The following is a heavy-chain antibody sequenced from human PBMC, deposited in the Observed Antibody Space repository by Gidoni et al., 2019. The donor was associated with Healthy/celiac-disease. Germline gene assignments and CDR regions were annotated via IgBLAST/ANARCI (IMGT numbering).Heavy chain of an antibody. CDR2: IYYSGST. CDR1: GGSVSSGSYY. J-gene: IGHJ3*02. Sequence: QVQLQESGPGLVKPSETLSLTCTVSGGSVSSGSYYWSWIRPPPGKGLEWIGYIYYSGSTNYNPSLKSRVTISVDTSKNQFSLKLSSVTAADTAVYYCARDEAVPAARSFDIWGQGTMVTVSS. V-gene: IGHV4-61*01. D-gene: IGHD2-2*01. CDR3: ARDEAVPAARSFDI.